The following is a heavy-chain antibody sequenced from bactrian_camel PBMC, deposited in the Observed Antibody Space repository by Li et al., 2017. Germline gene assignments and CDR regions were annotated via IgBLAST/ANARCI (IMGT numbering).Heavy chain of an antibody. CDR2: IEGGGRM. J-gene: IGHJ6*01. Sequence: VQLVESGGGSVQAGESLRLSCEASGYLISRYSMGWFRQAPGKEREGVAAIEGGGRMSYRDSVKGRFVISKGNTKNNLYLQMNSLRPEDTAMYYCALGFERINLPVAEIHVGGDIGYWGQGTQVTVS. V-gene: IGHV3S67*01. CDR1: GYLISRYS. D-gene: IGHD3*01. CDR3: ALGFERINLPVAEIHVGGDIGY.